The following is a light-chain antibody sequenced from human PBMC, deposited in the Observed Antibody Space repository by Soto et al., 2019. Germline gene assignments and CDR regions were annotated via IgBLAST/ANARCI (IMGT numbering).Light chain of an antibody. CDR1: SSKW. J-gene: IGKJ4*01. Sequence: DIQMTQSPSTLAASVGDTVTMTCRSSSKWLAWYQKKPGKAPKLLIYDVSNLERGVPPRFSGSGSGTDFTFTISSLQPEDIATYYCQQYDNLPLTFGGGTKVDIK. CDR2: DVS. V-gene: IGKV1-33*01. CDR3: QQYDNLPLT.